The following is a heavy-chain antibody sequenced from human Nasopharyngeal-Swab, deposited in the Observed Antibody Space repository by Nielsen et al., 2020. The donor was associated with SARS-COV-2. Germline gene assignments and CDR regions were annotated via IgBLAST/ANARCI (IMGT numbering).Heavy chain of an antibody. D-gene: IGHD1-20*01. V-gene: IGHV3-23*01. CDR2: ISGSGGST. CDR1: GLTFSSYA. J-gene: IGHJ4*02. Sequence: GESLKISCAASGLTFSSYAMSWVRQAPGKGLEWVSAISGSGGSTYYADSVKGRFTISRDNSKNTLYLQMNSLRAEDTAVYYCAKVGFRSITGTSPLEYWGQGTLVTVSS. CDR3: AKVGFRSITGTSPLEY.